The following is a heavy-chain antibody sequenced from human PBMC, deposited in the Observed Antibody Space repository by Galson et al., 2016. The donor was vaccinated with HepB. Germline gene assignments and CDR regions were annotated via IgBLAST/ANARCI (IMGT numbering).Heavy chain of an antibody. CDR1: GDSVSSNTAA. J-gene: IGHJ4*02. V-gene: IGHV6-1*01. CDR2: THYRSKWNT. D-gene: IGHD5/OR15-5a*01. CDR3: ARDPKFQIYCPSTSDCYAQAFFFDI. Sequence: CAISGDSVSSNTAAWDWIRQSPSRGLEWLGRTHYRSKWNTDYAISMKTRMTINVDASRNQFSLQLDSVTPEDAAVYYCARDPKFQIYCPSTSDCYAQAFFFDIWGRGTLVSVSS.